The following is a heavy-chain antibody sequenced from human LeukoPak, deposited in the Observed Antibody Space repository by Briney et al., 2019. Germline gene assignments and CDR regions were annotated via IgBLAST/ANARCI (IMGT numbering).Heavy chain of an antibody. Sequence: ASVKVSCKASGYTFTSYYMHWVRQAPGQGLEWMGLINPTGGSTGYAQKFQGRVTMTRDMSTSTVYMELSSLRSEDTAVYYCARVVAVAGTFDYWGQGTLVTVSS. CDR1: GYTFTSYY. J-gene: IGHJ4*02. CDR2: INPTGGST. CDR3: ARVVAVAGTFDY. V-gene: IGHV1-46*01. D-gene: IGHD6-19*01.